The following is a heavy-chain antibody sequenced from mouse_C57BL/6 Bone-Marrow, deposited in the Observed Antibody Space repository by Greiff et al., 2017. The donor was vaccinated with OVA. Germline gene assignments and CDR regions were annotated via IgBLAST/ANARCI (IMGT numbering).Heavy chain of an antibody. J-gene: IGHJ3*01. Sequence: EVQLQQSGGDLVKPGGSLKLSCAASGFTFSSYGMSWVRQTPDKRLEWVATISSGGSYTYYPDSVKGRFTISRDNAKNTLYLQMSSLKSEDTAMYYCARRGGQGTLVTVSA. CDR2: ISSGGSYT. V-gene: IGHV5-6*01. CDR3: ARR. CDR1: GFTFSSYG.